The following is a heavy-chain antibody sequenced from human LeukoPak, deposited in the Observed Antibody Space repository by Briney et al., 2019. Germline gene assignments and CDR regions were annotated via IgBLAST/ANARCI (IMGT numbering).Heavy chain of an antibody. Sequence: GGSLRLSCAASGFTLSSYAMTWVRQAPGKGLEWVSVITPGGSTYYADSVKGRFAISRDNSKNTLYLQMNSLRAEDTAVYFCAKYCSGGSCYSGMDVWGHGTTVTVSS. J-gene: IGHJ6*02. D-gene: IGHD2-15*01. V-gene: IGHV3-23*01. CDR2: ITPGGST. CDR1: GFTLSSYA. CDR3: AKYCSGGSCYSGMDV.